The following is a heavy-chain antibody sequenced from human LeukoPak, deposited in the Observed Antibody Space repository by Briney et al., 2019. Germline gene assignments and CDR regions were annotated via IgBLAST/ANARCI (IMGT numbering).Heavy chain of an antibody. CDR1: GGSFSGYY. Sequence: SETLSLTCAVYGGSFSGYYWSWIRQPPGKGLEWIGEINHSGSTNYNPSLKSRVTISVDTSKNQFSLKLSSVTAADTAVYYCARHARGSGWYTRQGFDYWGQGTLVTVSS. D-gene: IGHD6-19*01. J-gene: IGHJ4*02. CDR2: INHSGST. V-gene: IGHV4-34*01. CDR3: ARHARGSGWYTRQGFDY.